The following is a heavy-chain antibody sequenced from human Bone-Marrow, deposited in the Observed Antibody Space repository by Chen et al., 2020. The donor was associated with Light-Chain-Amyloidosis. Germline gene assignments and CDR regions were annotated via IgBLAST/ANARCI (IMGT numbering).Heavy chain of an antibody. D-gene: IGHD6-13*01. Sequence: DVQLVETGGGLIRPGGSLRLSCAVSGFSVSSIYMHWVRQAPGKAPEWVAVIYNDADGSRHYPDSVRGRFAISSDTSKNSICLQMNSLRPEDTAIYYCARGSRAAGGLGSGYFDSWGQGIRVTVSS. CDR1: GFSVSSIY. CDR2: IYNDADGSR. V-gene: IGHV3-53*02. J-gene: IGHJ4*02. CDR3: ARGSRAAGGLGSGYFDS.